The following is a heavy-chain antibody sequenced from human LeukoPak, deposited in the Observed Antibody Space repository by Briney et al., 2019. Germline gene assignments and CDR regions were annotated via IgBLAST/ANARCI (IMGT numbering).Heavy chain of an antibody. D-gene: IGHD3-9*01. CDR2: VSGSGGST. V-gene: IGHV3-23*01. J-gene: IGHJ4*02. CDR3: AKAQWGILTGYYLDY. Sequence: GGSLRLSCAASGFTFSSYGMSWVRQAPGKGLEWVSAVSGSGGSTYYADSVKGRFTISRDNSKNTMYLQMNSLRAEDTAVYYCAKAQWGILTGYYLDYWGQGTLVTVSS. CDR1: GFTFSSYG.